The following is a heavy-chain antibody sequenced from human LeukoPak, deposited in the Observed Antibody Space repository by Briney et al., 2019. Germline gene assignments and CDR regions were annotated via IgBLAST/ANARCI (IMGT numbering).Heavy chain of an antibody. CDR3: ARDYWASDY. CDR2: IKEDGSER. Sequence: PGGSLRLSCAASGFTFSTYWMSWVRQAPGKGLEWVANIKEDGSERYYVDSVKGRFIISRDNARNSLYLQMNSLRAEDTAVYYCARDYWASDYWGQGTLVTVSS. CDR1: GFTFSTYW. V-gene: IGHV3-7*01. J-gene: IGHJ4*02. D-gene: IGHD2-8*02.